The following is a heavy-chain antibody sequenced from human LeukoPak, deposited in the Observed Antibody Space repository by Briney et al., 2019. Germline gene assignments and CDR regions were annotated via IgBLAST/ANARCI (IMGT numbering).Heavy chain of an antibody. CDR3: ARDFTGGDAFDI. V-gene: IGHV3-30-3*01. D-gene: IGHD3-10*01. Sequence: GGSLRLSCAASGFTFSSYAMHWVRQAPGKGLEWVAIITYDGNNNYYADSVKGRFTISRDNSKDTLYLEMNSLRAEDTAVYYCARDFTGGDAFDIWGQGTMVTVSS. J-gene: IGHJ3*02. CDR1: GFTFSSYA. CDR2: ITYDGNNN.